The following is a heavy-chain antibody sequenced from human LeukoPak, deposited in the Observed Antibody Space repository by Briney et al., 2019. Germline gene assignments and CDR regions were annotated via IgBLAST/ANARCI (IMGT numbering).Heavy chain of an antibody. J-gene: IGHJ4*02. CDR1: GGSISSYY. Sequence: SETXSLTCTVSGGSISSYYWSWIRQPPGKGLEWIGYIYYSGSTNYNPSLKSRVTISVDTSKNQFSLKLSSVTAADTAVYYCVSLVRGIPYWGQGTLVTVSS. D-gene: IGHD3-10*01. V-gene: IGHV4-59*08. CDR3: VSLVRGIPY. CDR2: IYYSGST.